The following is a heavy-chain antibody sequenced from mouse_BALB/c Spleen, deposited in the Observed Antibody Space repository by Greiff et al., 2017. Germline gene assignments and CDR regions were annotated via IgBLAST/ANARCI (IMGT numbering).Heavy chain of an antibody. CDR3: APGSHYFDY. CDR2: IDPANGNT. D-gene: IGHD4-1*01. CDR1: GFNIKDTY. V-gene: IGHV14-3*02. J-gene: IGHJ2*01. Sequence: VQLKQSGAELVKPGASVKLSCTASGFNIKDTYMHWVKQRPEQGLEWIGRIDPANGNTIYDPKFQGKASITADTSSNTAYLQLSSLTSEDTAVYYCAPGSHYFDYWGQGTTLTVSS.